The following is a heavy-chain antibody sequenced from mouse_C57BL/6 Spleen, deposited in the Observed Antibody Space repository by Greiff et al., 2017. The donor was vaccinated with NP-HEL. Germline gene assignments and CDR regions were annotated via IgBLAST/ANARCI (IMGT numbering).Heavy chain of an antibody. CDR1: GYTFTSYW. J-gene: IGHJ4*01. CDR2: IDPSDSYP. CDR3: ARIAGSPFYYSMDY. V-gene: IGHV1-69*01. Sequence: QVQLQQPGAELVMPGASVKLSCKASGYTFTSYWMHWVKQRPGQGLEWIGEIDPSDSYPNYNQKFKGKSTLTVDKSSSPAYMQLSSLTSEDSAVYYCARIAGSPFYYSMDYWGQGTSVTVSA.